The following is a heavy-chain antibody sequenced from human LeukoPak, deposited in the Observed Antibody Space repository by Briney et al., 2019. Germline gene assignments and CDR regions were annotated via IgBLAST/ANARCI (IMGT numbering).Heavy chain of an antibody. CDR1: GLTFSNYA. Sequence: GGSLRLSCAASGLTFSNYAMSWVRQAPGKGLEWLSAISDSRGSTYYADSVKGRFTISRDNSKNTLYLQMSSLRVEDTAVYYCAARRDGFDIWGQGTLVTVSS. CDR3: AARRDGFDI. D-gene: IGHD5-24*01. CDR2: ISDSRGST. J-gene: IGHJ4*02. V-gene: IGHV3-23*01.